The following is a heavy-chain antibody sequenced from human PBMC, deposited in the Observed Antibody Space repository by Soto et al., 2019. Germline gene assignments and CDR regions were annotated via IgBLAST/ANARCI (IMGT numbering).Heavy chain of an antibody. Sequence: GGSLRLSCAASGFTFSSYSMNWVRQAPGKGLEWVSSISSSSSYIYYADSVKGRFTISRDNAKNSLYLQMNSLRAEDTAVYYCARDLRGVVGYYYYMDVWGKGTTVTVS. CDR1: GFTFSSYS. CDR2: ISSSSSYI. D-gene: IGHD3-16*02. CDR3: ARDLRGVVGYYYYMDV. J-gene: IGHJ6*03. V-gene: IGHV3-21*01.